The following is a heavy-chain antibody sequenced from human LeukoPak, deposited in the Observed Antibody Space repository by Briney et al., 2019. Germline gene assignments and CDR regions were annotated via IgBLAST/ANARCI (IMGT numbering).Heavy chain of an antibody. D-gene: IGHD2-2*02. CDR2: ISSSSSYI. CDR3: ARGYTLRDGMYV. V-gene: IGHV3-21*01. J-gene: IGHJ6*02. CDR1: GFTFSNYN. Sequence: PGGSLRLSCAASGFTFSNYNLNWVRQAPGKGLEWVSSISSSSSYIYYADSVKGRFTISRDNAKNSLYLQMNSLRAEDTAVYYCARGYTLRDGMYVRGQGTTVTVSS.